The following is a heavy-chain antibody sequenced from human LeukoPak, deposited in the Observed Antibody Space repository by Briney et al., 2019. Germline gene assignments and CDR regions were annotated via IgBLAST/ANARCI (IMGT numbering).Heavy chain of an antibody. CDR1: GYTFTTYY. CDR3: ARVSGIPAPHPFDY. V-gene: IGHV1-46*01. Sequence: ASVKVSCNASGYTFTTYYMNWVRQARGQGLEWVGIINPSGGSTSYAQKFQGRVTMTRDTSTSTVYMELSRLRSEDTAVYYCARVSGIPAPHPFDYWGQGTLVTVSS. D-gene: IGHD6-13*01. J-gene: IGHJ4*02. CDR2: INPSGGST.